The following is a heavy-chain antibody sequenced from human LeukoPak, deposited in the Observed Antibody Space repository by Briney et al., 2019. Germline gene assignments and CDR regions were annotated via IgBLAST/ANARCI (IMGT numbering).Heavy chain of an antibody. J-gene: IGHJ5*02. CDR2: IWYDGSNK. V-gene: IGHV3-33*01. CDR3: ARAGFSQSWIQLWLHWFDP. CDR1: GFTFSSYG. D-gene: IGHD5-18*01. Sequence: GGSLRLSCAASGFTFSSYGMHWVRQAPGKGLEWVAVIWYDGSNKYYADSVKGRFTISRDSSKNTLYLQMNSLRAEDTAVYYCARAGFSQSWIQLWLHWFDPWGQGTLVTVSS.